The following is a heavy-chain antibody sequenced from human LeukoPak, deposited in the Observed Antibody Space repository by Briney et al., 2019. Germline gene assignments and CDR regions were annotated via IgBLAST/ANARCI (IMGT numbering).Heavy chain of an antibody. CDR3: TSYGGRDIDY. D-gene: IGHD2-21*02. J-gene: IGHJ4*02. CDR1: GGSISSYY. CDR2: IYTSGST. Sequence: SETVSLTCTVSGGSISSYYWSWIRQPAGKGLEWIGRIYTSGSTNYNPSLKSRVTMSVDTSKNQFSLRLSHVTVAVTDVDYCTSYGGRDIDYWREGTLVTVFS. V-gene: IGHV4-4*07.